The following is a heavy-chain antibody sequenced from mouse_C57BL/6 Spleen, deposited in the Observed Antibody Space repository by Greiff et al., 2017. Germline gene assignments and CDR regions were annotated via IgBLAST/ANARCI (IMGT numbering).Heavy chain of an antibody. D-gene: IGHD2-1*01. V-gene: IGHV1-82*01. CDR1: GYAFSSSW. Sequence: VKLQESGPELVKPGASVKISCKASGYAFSSSWMNWVKQRPGKGLEWIGRIYPGDGDTNYNGKFKGKATLTADKSSSTAYMQLSSLTSEDSAVYFCATGNYDYFDYGGQGTTLTVSS. CDR2: IYPGDGDT. J-gene: IGHJ2*01. CDR3: ATGNYDYFDY.